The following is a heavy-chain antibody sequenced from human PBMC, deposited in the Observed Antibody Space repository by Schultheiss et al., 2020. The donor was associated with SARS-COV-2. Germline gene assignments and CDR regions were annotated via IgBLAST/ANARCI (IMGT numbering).Heavy chain of an antibody. V-gene: IGHV1-18*01. D-gene: IGHD5-24*01. Sequence: ASVKVSCKASGYTFTSYGISWVRQAPGQGLEWMGWISAYNGNTNYAQKLQGRVTMTTDTSTSTAYMELRSLRSDDTAVYYCARDRHVGPQRRDGVICCYDAFDIWGQGTMVTVSS. CDR3: ARDRHVGPQRRDGVICCYDAFDI. CDR1: GYTFTSYG. CDR2: ISAYNGNT. J-gene: IGHJ3*02.